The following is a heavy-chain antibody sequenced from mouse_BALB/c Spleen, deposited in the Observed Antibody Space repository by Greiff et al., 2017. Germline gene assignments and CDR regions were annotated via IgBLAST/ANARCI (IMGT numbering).Heavy chain of an antibody. CDR1: GYTFTNYW. Sequence: QVQLQQSGTVLARPGTSVKMSCKAAGYTFTNYWIGWVKQRPGHGLEWIGDIYPGGGYTNYNEKFKGKATLTADTSSSTAYMQLSSLTSEDTAVYYCARSGGYYQSLYYAMDYWGQGTSVTVSS. CDR2: IYPGGGYT. V-gene: IGHV1-63*02. J-gene: IGHJ4*01. D-gene: IGHD2-3*01. CDR3: ARSGGYYQSLYYAMDY.